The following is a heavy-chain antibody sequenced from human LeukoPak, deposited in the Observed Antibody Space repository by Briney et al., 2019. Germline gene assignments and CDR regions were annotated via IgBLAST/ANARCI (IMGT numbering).Heavy chain of an antibody. CDR2: INPSGGNT. D-gene: IGHD5-24*01. J-gene: IGHJ4*02. V-gene: IGHV1-46*01. Sequence: ASVKVSCKASGYTFTSYYMHWVRQAPGQGLEWMGIINPSGGNTSYAQKFQGRVTMTRDTSTSTVYMELSSLRSEDTAVYYCARDPRDGYNNPHFDYWGQGTLVTVSS. CDR1: GYTFTSYY. CDR3: ARDPRDGYNNPHFDY.